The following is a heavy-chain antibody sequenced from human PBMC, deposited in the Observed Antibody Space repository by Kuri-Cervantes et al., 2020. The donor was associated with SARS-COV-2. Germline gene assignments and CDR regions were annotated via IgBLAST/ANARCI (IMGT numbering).Heavy chain of an antibody. V-gene: IGHV4-31*03. Sequence: LSCTVSGGSISSGNYYWSWIRQHPGKGLEWIGYIYYSGSTYYNPSLKSRVTMSLDTSKNQFSLKLTSVSAADTAVYYCAREWKGRYSGTFTDYWGPGTLVTVSS. CDR3: AREWKGRYSGTFTDY. D-gene: IGHD5-12*01. CDR2: IYYSGST. CDR1: GGSISSGNYY. J-gene: IGHJ4*02.